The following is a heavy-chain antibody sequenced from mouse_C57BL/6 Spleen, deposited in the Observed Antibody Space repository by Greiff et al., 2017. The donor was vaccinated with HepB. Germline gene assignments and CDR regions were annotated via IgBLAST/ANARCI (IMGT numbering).Heavy chain of an antibody. J-gene: IGHJ4*01. D-gene: IGHD2-2*01. Sequence: EVQLVESGPELVKPGDSVKISCKASGYSFTGYFMNWVMQSHGKSLEWIGRINPYNGDTFYNQKFKGKATLTVDKSSSTAHMELRSLTSEDSAVYYCARDQSTMVTTTQYYYAMDYWGQGTSVTVSS. CDR2: INPYNGDT. CDR3: ARDQSTMVTTTQYYYAMDY. V-gene: IGHV1-20*01. CDR1: GYSFTGYF.